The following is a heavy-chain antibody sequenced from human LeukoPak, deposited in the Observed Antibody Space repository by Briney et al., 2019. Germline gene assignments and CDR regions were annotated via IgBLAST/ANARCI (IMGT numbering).Heavy chain of an antibody. D-gene: IGHD6-19*01. CDR3: ARDYGDIAVAGTGWFDP. CDR1: GGSISSXY. CDR2: IYTSGST. Sequence: SLXXTGSGGSISSXYWXXIRQPXXXXXXXIGRIYTSGSTNYNPSLKSRVTMSVDTSKNQFSLKLSSVTAADTAVYYCARDYGDIAVAGTGWFDPWGQGTLVTVSS. J-gene: IGHJ5*02. V-gene: IGHV4-4*07.